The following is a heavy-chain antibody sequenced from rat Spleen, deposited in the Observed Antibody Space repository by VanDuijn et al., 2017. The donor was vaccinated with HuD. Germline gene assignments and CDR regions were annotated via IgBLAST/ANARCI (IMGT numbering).Heavy chain of an antibody. D-gene: IGHD1-11*01. CDR3: TTEGINHGGANYWYFDF. CDR1: GFTFSDYY. J-gene: IGHJ1*01. CDR2: ISYDGSST. V-gene: IGHV5-20*01. Sequence: EVQLVESDGGLVQPGRSLKLSCAASGFTFSDYYMAWVRQAPTKGLEWVATISYDGSSTYYRDSVKGRFTISRDNAKSTLYLQMDSLRSEDTATYYCTTEGINHGGANYWYFDFWGPGTMVTVSS.